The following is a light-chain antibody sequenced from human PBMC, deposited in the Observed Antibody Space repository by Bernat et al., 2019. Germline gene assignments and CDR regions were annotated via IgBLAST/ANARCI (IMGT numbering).Light chain of an antibody. V-gene: IGKV2-30*01. J-gene: IGKJ5*01. Sequence: DVVMTQFPLSLPVTLGQPASISCRSSHSLVYSDGGTYLTWYQQRPGQSPARLIYKVSSRDSGVADRFTGSGSGTDFTLRISRVGAEDVGVYCCMQGTHWAPTFGQGTRLEL. CDR3: MQGTHWAPT. CDR1: HSLVYSDGGTY. CDR2: KVS.